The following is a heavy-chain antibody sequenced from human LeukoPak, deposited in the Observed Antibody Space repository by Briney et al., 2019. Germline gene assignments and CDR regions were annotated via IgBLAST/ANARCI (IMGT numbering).Heavy chain of an antibody. V-gene: IGHV4-59*08. CDR1: GGSISSYY. J-gene: IGHJ4*02. CDR2: IYYSGST. CDR3: ARHVNRRVFVFTYYFDY. D-gene: IGHD3-16*02. Sequence: KPSETLSLTCTVSGGSISSYYWSWIRQPPGKGLEWIGYIYYSGSTYYNPSLKSRVTISVDTSKNQFSLKLSSVTAADTAVYYCARHVNRRVFVFTYYFDYGGQGTLVTVSS.